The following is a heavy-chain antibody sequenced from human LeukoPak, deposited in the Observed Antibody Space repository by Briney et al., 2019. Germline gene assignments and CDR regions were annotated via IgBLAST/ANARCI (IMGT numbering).Heavy chain of an antibody. V-gene: IGHV1-58*02. J-gene: IGHJ5*02. Sequence: GASVKVSCKASGFTFTSSAMQWVRQARGQRLEWIGWIVVGSGNTNYAQKFQERVTITRDMSTSTAYMELSSLRSEDTAVYYCARASYYDSSGYYLGYNWFDPWGQGTLVTVSS. CDR2: IVVGSGNT. CDR3: ARASYYDSSGYYLGYNWFDP. CDR1: GFTFTSSA. D-gene: IGHD3-22*01.